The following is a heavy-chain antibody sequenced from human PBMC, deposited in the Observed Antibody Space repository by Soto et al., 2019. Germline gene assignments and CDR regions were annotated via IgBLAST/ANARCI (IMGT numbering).Heavy chain of an antibody. CDR2: ISYRGST. CDR1: GGSISSSGYH. D-gene: IGHD3-3*01. V-gene: IGHV4-31*03. J-gene: IGHJ5*02. Sequence: ASETLSLTCTVSGGSISSSGYHWSRIRQHPGKGPEWIGYISYRGSTYYNPSLKSRVTISVDTSKNQFSLKLISVTAADTAVYYCARTSDFGFRDWFDPWGQGTLVTVSS. CDR3: ARTSDFGFRDWFDP.